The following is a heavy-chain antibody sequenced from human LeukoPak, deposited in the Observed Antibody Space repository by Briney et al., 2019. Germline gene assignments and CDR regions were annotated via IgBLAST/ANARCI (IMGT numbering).Heavy chain of an antibody. CDR1: GGSISSYY. CDR2: IYYSGST. Sequence: SETLSLTCTVSGGSISSYYWSWIRQPPGKGLEWIGYIYYSGSTNYNPSLKSRVTISVDTSKNQFSLKLSSVTAADTAVYYCARVTVLGRFDYWGQGTLVTVSS. CDR3: ARVTVLGRFDY. J-gene: IGHJ4*02. D-gene: IGHD4-11*01. V-gene: IGHV4-59*08.